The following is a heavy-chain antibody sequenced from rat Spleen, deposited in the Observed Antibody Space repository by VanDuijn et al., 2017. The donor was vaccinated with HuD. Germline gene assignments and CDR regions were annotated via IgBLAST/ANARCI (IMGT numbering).Heavy chain of an antibody. J-gene: IGHJ4*01. V-gene: IGHV2-1*01. CDR3: TRNRYRYTSGYVMDA. CDR1: GFSLISNT. D-gene: IGHD1-5*01. Sequence: QVQLKESGPGLVQPSQTLSLTCTVSGFSLISNTIHWVRQPPGKGLEWMGGIWGDGSTDYNSALKSRLSISRDTSKDQVFLKMNSLQTEDTAIYFCTRNRYRYTSGYVMDAWGQGASVTVSS. CDR2: IWGDGST.